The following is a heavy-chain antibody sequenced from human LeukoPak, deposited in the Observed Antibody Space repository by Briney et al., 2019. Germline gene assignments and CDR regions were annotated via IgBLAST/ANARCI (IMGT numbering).Heavy chain of an antibody. D-gene: IGHD4-11*01. CDR1: GDSISSSSYY. CDR2: IYYSGST. CDR3: ARMGWAYSTYARDWFDP. V-gene: IGHV4-39*01. Sequence: KPSETLSLTCTVSGDSISSSSYYWGWIRQPPGKGLEWIGSIYYSGSTYYNPSLKSRVTMSVDTSKNQFSLKLSSVTAADTAVYYCARMGWAYSTYARDWFDPWGQGTLVTVSS. J-gene: IGHJ5*02.